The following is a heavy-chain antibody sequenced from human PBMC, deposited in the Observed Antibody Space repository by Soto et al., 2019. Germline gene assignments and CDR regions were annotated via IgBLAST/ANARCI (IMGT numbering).Heavy chain of an antibody. CDR1: GFTFSSYA. J-gene: IGHJ4*02. Sequence: VQLLESGGGLVQPGGSLRLSCAASGFTFSSYAMSWVRQAPGKGLEWVSAISGSGGSTYYADSVKGRFTISRDNSKNPLYLQMNSVRAEDTAVYYCAKVPGGTVTTGWGEVTLVTVSS. CDR2: ISGSGGST. D-gene: IGHD4-17*01. V-gene: IGHV3-23*01. CDR3: AKVPGGTVTTG.